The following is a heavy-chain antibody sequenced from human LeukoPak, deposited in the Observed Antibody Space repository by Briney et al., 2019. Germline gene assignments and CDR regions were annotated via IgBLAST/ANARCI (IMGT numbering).Heavy chain of an antibody. CDR3: ARGVHYGSDY. V-gene: IGHV3-74*01. J-gene: IGHJ4*02. Sequence: GGSLRLSCAASGFTFSTYFMHWVRQAPGKGLVWVSRINSDGSTTSHADSVKGRFTISRDNAKNTLYLQMDSLRAEDTAVYFCARGVHYGSDYWGQGTLVTVSS. CDR1: GFTFSTYF. CDR2: INSDGSTT. D-gene: IGHD4-17*01.